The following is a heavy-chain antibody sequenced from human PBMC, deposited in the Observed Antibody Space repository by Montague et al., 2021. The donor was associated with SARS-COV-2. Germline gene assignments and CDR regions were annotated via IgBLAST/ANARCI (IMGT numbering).Heavy chain of an antibody. Sequence: SETLSLTCTVSGGSISSYYWSWIRQPPGKGLEWIGYICYRGSTNYNPSLETRVTISVDPSKNQFSLKLSSVTAADTAVYYCAREDRWNWFDPWGQGTLVIVSS. J-gene: IGHJ5*02. CDR1: GGSISSYY. D-gene: IGHD5-24*01. CDR2: ICYRGST. CDR3: AREDRWNWFDP. V-gene: IGHV4-59*01.